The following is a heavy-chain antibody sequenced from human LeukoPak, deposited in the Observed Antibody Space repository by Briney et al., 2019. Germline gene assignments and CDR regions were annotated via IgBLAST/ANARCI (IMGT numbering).Heavy chain of an antibody. V-gene: IGHV4-4*07. CDR1: GGSISSYY. Sequence: SETLSLTCTVSGGSISSYYWSWIRQPAGKGLEWIGRIYTSGSTNYNPSLKSRVTMSVDTSKNQFSLKLSSVTAADTAFYYCARGVSGNPKQQLHPFDYWGQGTLVTVSS. CDR3: ARGVSGNPKQQLHPFDY. J-gene: IGHJ4*02. D-gene: IGHD6-13*01. CDR2: IYTSGST.